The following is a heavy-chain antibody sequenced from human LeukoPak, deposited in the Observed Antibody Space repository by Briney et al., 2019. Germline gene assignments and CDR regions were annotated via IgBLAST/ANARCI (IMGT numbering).Heavy chain of an antibody. CDR2: IHYTGTT. V-gene: IGHV4-59*08. D-gene: IGHD1-26*01. J-gene: IGHJ3*02. CDR3: ATNRAGTYDRPFDI. Sequence: SETLSLTCIVSGGCINNHYWTWIRQTPGKGLEWIGDIHYTGTTKYNPSLKSRVTISIDTSKNQFSLELSSVTATDTTVYFCATNRAGTYDRPFDIWGQGTMVTVSS. CDR1: GGCINNHY.